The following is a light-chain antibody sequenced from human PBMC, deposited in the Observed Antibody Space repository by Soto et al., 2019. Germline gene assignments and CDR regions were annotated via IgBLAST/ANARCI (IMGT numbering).Light chain of an antibody. CDR2: AAS. J-gene: IGKJ4*01. CDR1: QAVRSD. Sequence: AIQMTQSPSSLSASVGDRVNITCRASQAVRSDLGWYQQKPGKAPKLLIYAASSLQSGVPSRFSGSGSGTEFTLTISSLQSEDFAVYYCQQYIRWPLTFGGGTKVDI. CDR3: QQYIRWPLT. V-gene: IGKV1-6*01.